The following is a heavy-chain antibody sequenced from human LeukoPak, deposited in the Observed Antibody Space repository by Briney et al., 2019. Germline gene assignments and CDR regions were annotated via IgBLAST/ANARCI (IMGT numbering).Heavy chain of an antibody. V-gene: IGHV1-2*02. CDR2: IRSNAGGT. J-gene: IGHJ4*02. D-gene: IGHD4-11*01. CDR1: GYTFTDIY. Sequence: ASVKVPCKASGYTFTDIYIHWVRQAPGQGLEWMGFIRSNAGGTSYAQKFQGRVTMTRDTSISTAYMELSGLTSDDTAVYFCARHNYDFDFDYWGQGTLVTVSS. CDR3: ARHNYDFDFDY.